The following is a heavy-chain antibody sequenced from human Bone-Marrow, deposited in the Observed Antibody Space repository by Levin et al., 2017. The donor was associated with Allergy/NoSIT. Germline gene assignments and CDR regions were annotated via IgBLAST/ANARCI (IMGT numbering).Heavy chain of an antibody. CDR1: GFTFSDYY. D-gene: IGHD6-13*01. J-gene: IGHJ6*02. CDR3: ARDEGIAASLNYYGMDV. V-gene: IGHV3-11*01. CDR2: ISSSGSTI. Sequence: GESLKISCAASGFTFSDYYMSWIRQAPGKGLEWVSYISSSGSTIYYADSVKGRFTISRDNAKNSLYLQMNSLRAEDTAVYYCARDEGIAASLNYYGMDVWGQGTTVTVSS.